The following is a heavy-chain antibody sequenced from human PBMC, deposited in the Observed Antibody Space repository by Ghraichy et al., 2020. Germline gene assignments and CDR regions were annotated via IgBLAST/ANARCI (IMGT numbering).Heavy chain of an antibody. V-gene: IGHV3-30*04. CDR1: GFTFSSYA. Sequence: GGSLRLSCAASGFTFSSYAMHWVRQAPGKGLEWVAVISYDGSNKYYADSVKGRFTISRDNSKNTLYLQMNSLRAEDTAVYYCARDITGEWWFDPWGQGTLVTVSS. D-gene: IGHD7-27*01. CDR2: ISYDGSNK. J-gene: IGHJ5*02. CDR3: ARDITGEWWFDP.